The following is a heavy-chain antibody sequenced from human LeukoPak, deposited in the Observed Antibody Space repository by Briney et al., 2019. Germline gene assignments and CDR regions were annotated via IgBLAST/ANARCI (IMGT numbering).Heavy chain of an antibody. D-gene: IGHD6-19*01. CDR1: GFTFRSYA. CDR3: AKTTAGYSSGRYPGWPIDY. CDR2: ISGSGGDT. V-gene: IGHV3-23*01. J-gene: IGHJ4*02. Sequence: GGSLRLSCAASGFTFRSYAIYWVRQAPGKGLERVSGISGSGGDTYFADSVKGRFTISRDNSKNTVFLQMDSLRAEDTAVYYCAKTTAGYSSGRYPGWPIDYWGQGTLVTVSS.